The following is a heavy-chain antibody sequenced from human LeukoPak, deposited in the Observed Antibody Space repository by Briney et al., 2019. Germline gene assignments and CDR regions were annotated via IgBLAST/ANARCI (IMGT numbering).Heavy chain of an antibody. D-gene: IGHD3-22*01. J-gene: IGHJ4*02. CDR1: GFIFSNYA. V-gene: IGHV3-23*01. CDR3: AKDQLLDSSGYR. CDR2: ISGGGGST. Sequence: PGGSLRLSCAGSGFIFSNYAMSCVRQAPGKGLEWVSAISGGGGSTYYADSVKGRFTISRDNSKNTLYLQMNSLRVEDTAVYYCAKDQLLDSSGYRWGQGTLVTVSS.